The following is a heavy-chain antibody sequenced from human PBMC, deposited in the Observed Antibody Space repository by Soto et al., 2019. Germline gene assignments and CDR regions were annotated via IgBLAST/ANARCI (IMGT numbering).Heavy chain of an antibody. CDR3: AKWREGTMVYFDH. CDR1: GFIFSSYA. CDR2: ISAAGDRT. D-gene: IGHD1-26*01. Sequence: HPGGSLRLSCEVSGFIFSSYAMNWIRQAPGKGLEWVALISAAGDRTYYADSVKGRFIISRDNSINTMSLQMNSLRVEDTALYYCAKWREGTMVYFDHWGQGIMVTVSS. J-gene: IGHJ4*02. V-gene: IGHV3-23*01.